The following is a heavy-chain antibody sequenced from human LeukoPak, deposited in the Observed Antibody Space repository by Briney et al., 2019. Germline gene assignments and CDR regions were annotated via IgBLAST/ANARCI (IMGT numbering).Heavy chain of an antibody. CDR2: IYYSGST. Sequence: SETLSLTCTVSGGSISSYYWSWIRQPPGKGLEWIGYIYYSGSTNYNPSLKSRVTISVDTSKNQFSLKLSSVTAADTAVYYCARVLVVGATTSYYGMDVWGQGTTVTVSS. J-gene: IGHJ6*02. CDR1: GGSISSYY. D-gene: IGHD1-26*01. V-gene: IGHV4-59*01. CDR3: ARVLVVGATTSYYGMDV.